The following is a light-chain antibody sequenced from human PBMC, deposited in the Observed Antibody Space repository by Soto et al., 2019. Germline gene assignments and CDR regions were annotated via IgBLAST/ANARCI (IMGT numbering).Light chain of an antibody. CDR1: QTISSW. Sequence: DIQMTQSPSTLSASVGDRVTITCRASQTISSWLAWYQQRPGKAPNLLIYKASTLQIGVPSRFSGSGSGTEFSLTISSLQPDDFATYYCQQYNTYPLTFGGGTTVEIK. J-gene: IGKJ4*01. CDR2: KAS. CDR3: QQYNTYPLT. V-gene: IGKV1-5*03.